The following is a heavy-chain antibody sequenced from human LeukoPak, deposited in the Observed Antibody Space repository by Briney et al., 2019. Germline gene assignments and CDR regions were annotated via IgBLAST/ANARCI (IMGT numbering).Heavy chain of an antibody. D-gene: IGHD3-16*01. V-gene: IGHV3-73*01. J-gene: IGHJ4*02. CDR1: GFTFSGSA. CDR2: IRSKANSYAT. CDR3: TGLGQLMEGVKDY. Sequence: GGSLRLSCAASGFTFSGSAMHWVRQASGKGLEWVGRIRSKANSYATAYAASGKGRFTISRDDSKNTADLHMHSLKTADAEVYYGTGLGQLMEGVKDYWGQGTLVTVSS.